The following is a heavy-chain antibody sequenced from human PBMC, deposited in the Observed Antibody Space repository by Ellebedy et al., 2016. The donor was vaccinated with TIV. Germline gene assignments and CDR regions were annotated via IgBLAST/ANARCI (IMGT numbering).Heavy chain of an antibody. J-gene: IGHJ6*02. D-gene: IGHD3-22*01. CDR1: GFTFSSYG. V-gene: IGHV3-30*19. CDR3: ARVDDSSGYLGYYYYGMDV. Sequence: GESLKISXAASGFTFSSYGMHWVRQAPGKGLEWVAVISYDGSNKYYADSVKGRFTISRDNSKNTLYLQMNSLRAEDTAVYYCARVDDSSGYLGYYYYGMDVWGQGTTVTVSS. CDR2: ISYDGSNK.